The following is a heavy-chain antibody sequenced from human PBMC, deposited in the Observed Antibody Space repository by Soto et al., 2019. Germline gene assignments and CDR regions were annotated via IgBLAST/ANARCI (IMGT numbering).Heavy chain of an antibody. CDR2: IIPIFGTA. V-gene: IGHV1-69*06. J-gene: IGHJ6*02. D-gene: IGHD3-10*01. Sequence: SVKVSCKASGGTFSSYAISWVRQAPGQGREWMGGIIPIFGTANYAQKFQGRVTITADKSTSTAYMELSSLRSEDTAVYYCATPRAITMVRGVIIRDYYYGMDVWGQGTTVTVS. CDR3: ATPRAITMVRGVIIRDYYYGMDV. CDR1: GGTFSSYA.